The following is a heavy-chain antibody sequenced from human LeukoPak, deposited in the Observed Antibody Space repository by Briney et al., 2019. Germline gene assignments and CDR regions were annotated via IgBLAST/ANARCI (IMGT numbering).Heavy chain of an antibody. CDR3: ARAKNRRVRPQYYFDY. J-gene: IGHJ4*02. Sequence: PGGSLRLSCVASGFTFSIYAMSWVRQAPGKGLEWVSSITSSGESTYYAGSVKGQFTISRDNSKNTLYLQMNSLRAEDTAVYYCARAKNRRVRPQYYFDYWGQGTLVTVSS. D-gene: IGHD3-10*01. V-gene: IGHV3-23*01. CDR1: GFTFSIYA. CDR2: ITSSGEST.